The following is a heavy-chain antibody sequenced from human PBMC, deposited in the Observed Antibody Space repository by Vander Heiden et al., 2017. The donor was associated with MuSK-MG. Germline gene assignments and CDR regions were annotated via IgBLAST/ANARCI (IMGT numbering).Heavy chain of an antibody. Sequence: EVQLVVSGGGLVQPGGSLRLSCAASGFTFSSYDMHWFRQATGKGLEWVSAIGTAGDTYYPGSVKGRFTISRENAKNSLYLQMNSLRAGDTAVYYCARERYYYGSGSYYNYYGMDVWGQGTTVTVSS. D-gene: IGHD3-10*01. J-gene: IGHJ6*02. V-gene: IGHV3-13*01. CDR3: ARERYYYGSGSYYNYYGMDV. CDR2: IGTAGDT. CDR1: GFTFSSYD.